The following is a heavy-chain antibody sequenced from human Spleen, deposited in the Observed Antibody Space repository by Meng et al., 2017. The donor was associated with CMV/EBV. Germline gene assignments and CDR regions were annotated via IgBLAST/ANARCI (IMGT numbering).Heavy chain of an antibody. J-gene: IGHJ4*02. CDR1: GGSISSGSYY. Sequence: QGQRQESGPGLVKPSQTLSLTCTVSGGSISSGSYYWSWIRQPAGKGLEWIGRIYTSGSTNYNPSLKSRVTISVDTSKNQFSLKLSSVTAADTAVYYCARESRYCSGGSCYPDYWGQGTLVTVSS. V-gene: IGHV4-61*02. D-gene: IGHD2-15*01. CDR3: ARESRYCSGGSCYPDY. CDR2: IYTSGST.